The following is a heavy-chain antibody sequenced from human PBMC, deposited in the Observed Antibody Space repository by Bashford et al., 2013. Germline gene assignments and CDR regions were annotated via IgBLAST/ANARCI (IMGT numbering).Heavy chain of an antibody. CDR3: ARDGGYSGSS. V-gene: IGHV1-69*04. CDR2: ISPILDIA. CDR1: GGTFSSYA. D-gene: IGHD1-26*01. Sequence: VASVKVSCKASGGTFSSYAISWVRQAPGQGLEWMGRISPILDIANYAQKFQGRVTITADKSTSTAYMELSSLTSDDTAVYYCARDGGYSGSSWGQGTLVTVSS. J-gene: IGHJ4*02.